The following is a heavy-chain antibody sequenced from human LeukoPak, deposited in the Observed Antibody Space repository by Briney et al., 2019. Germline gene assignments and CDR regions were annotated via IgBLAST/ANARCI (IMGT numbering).Heavy chain of an antibody. D-gene: IGHD3-22*01. J-gene: IGHJ3*02. CDR2: MNTNSGNT. CDR3: ARGYYYDSSGYWNAFDI. Sequence: ASVKVSCKASGYTFTSYDINWVRQATGEGVEWMGWMNTNSGNTGYAQKFQGRVTMTRNTSISTAYMELSSLRSEDTAVYYCARGYYYDSSGYWNAFDIWGQGTMVTVSS. CDR1: GYTFTSYD. V-gene: IGHV1-8*01.